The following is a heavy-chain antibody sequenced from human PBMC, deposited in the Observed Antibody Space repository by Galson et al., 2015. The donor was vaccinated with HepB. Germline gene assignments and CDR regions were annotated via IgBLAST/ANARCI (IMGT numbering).Heavy chain of an antibody. CDR1: GYTFTSYY. CDR3: ARAPQLVHYGMDV. J-gene: IGHJ6*02. CDR2: INPSGGST. D-gene: IGHD6-6*01. V-gene: IGHV1-46*01. Sequence: SVKVSCKASGYTFTSYYMHWVRQAPGQGLEWMGIINPSGGSTTYAQKFQGRVTMTRDTSTNTVYMELSSLRSEDTAVYYCARAPQLVHYGMDVWGQGTTVTVSS.